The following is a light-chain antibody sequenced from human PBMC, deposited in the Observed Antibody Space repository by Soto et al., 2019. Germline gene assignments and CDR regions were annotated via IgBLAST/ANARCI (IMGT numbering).Light chain of an antibody. J-gene: IGLJ1*01. Sequence: QSALPQTPSASGSPGQSVTISCTGSSDDIGGYDYVSWYQHHPGRTPKLIIYEVNKRPSGVPDRFSGSKSGNTASLTVSGLQAEDGADYICSSYAVKKNFVVFGSGTKVTVL. CDR2: EVN. V-gene: IGLV2-8*01. CDR3: SSYAVKKNFVV. CDR1: SDDIGGYDY.